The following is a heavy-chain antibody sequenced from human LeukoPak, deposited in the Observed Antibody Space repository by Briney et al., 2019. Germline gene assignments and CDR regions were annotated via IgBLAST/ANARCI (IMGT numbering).Heavy chain of an antibody. CDR2: IYHSGST. V-gene: IGHV4-4*02. Sequence: SGTLSLNCAIYGGYMSSSNWWSWVRQPPGTGLEWIGEIYHSGSTNYNPSLKSRVTISVDKSKNQFSLKLSSVTAADTAVYYCAARQVAGPVDYWGQGTLVTVSS. J-gene: IGHJ4*02. CDR3: AARQVAGPVDY. CDR1: GGYMSSSNW. D-gene: IGHD6-19*01.